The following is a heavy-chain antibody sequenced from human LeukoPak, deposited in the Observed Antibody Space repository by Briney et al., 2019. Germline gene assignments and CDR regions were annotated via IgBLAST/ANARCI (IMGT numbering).Heavy chain of an antibody. Sequence: VASVKVSCKASGDSSRTNAIVWLRQAPGQRPEWMGWISAGSGNTKYSRTFQDRLTLTRDTAASTVYMDLSSLRPEDTAVYFCARERDDDPFDIWGQGTLVIVSS. CDR1: GDSSRTNA. J-gene: IGHJ3*02. D-gene: IGHD1-1*01. CDR2: ISAGSGNT. CDR3: ARERDDDPFDI. V-gene: IGHV1-3*01.